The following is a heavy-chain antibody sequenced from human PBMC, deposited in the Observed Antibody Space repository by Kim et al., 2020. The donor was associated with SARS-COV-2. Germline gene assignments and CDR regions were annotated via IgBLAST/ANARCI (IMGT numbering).Heavy chain of an antibody. D-gene: IGHD5-18*01. Sequence: SETLSLTCAVYGGSFSGYYWSWIRQPPGKGLEWIGEINHSGSTNYNPSLKSRVTISVDTSKNQFSLKLSSVTAADTAVYYCARGTDTAMVRAFRYYYGMDVWGQGTTVTVSS. CDR2: INHSGST. CDR1: GGSFSGYY. J-gene: IGHJ6*02. V-gene: IGHV4-34*01. CDR3: ARGTDTAMVRAFRYYYGMDV.